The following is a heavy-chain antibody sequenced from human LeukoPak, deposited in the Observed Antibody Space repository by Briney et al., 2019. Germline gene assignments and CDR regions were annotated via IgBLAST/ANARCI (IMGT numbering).Heavy chain of an antibody. CDR1: GGSISSYY. CDR3: ARDKGGDAFDI. J-gene: IGHJ3*02. Sequence: SETLSLTCAVSGGSISSYYWSWIRQPPGRGLEWIGYIYYSGSTNYNPSLKSRVTISVDTSKNQFSLKLSSVTAADTAVYYCARDKGGDAFDIWGQGTMVTVSS. V-gene: IGHV4-59*01. D-gene: IGHD3-16*01. CDR2: IYYSGST.